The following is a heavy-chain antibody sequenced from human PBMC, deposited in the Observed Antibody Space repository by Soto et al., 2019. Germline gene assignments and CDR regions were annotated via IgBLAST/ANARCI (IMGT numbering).Heavy chain of an antibody. D-gene: IGHD3-22*01. V-gene: IGHV5-10-1*01. J-gene: IGHJ3*02. CDR3: ARHPLSAMIVVVIKTAFDI. Sequence: GESLKISCKCSGYSFTSYWISWVRQMPGKGLEWMGRIDPSDSYTNYSPSFQGHVTISADKSISTAYLQWSSLKASDTAMYYCARHPLSAMIVVVIKTAFDIWGQGTMVTGSS. CDR1: GYSFTSYW. CDR2: IDPSDSYT.